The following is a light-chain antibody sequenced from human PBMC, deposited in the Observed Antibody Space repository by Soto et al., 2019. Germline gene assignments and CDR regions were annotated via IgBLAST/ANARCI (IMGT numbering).Light chain of an antibody. CDR2: GAS. CDR3: QQYGSSPLLT. CDR1: QSVSSSY. Sequence: EIVLTQSPGTLSLSPGERATLSCRASQSVSSSYLAWYQQKPGQAPRLLIYGASSRATGIPDRFNGSGSGTDFTLTISRLEPEDFAVYYCQQYGSSPLLTFGGGTKVEIK. J-gene: IGKJ4*01. V-gene: IGKV3-20*01.